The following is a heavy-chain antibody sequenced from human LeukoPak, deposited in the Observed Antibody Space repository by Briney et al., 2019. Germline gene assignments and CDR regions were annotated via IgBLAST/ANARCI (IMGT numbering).Heavy chain of an antibody. CDR1: GYTLTELS. V-gene: IGHV1-24*01. CDR2: FDPEDGET. CDR3: ARTPKSSVDRGAFDI. J-gene: IGHJ3*02. Sequence: ASVTVSCKVSGYTLTELSMHWVRQAPGKGLEWMGGFDPEDGETIYAQKFQGRVTMTEDTSTDTAYMELSSLRSEDTAVYYCARTPKSSVDRGAFDIWGQGTMVTVSS. D-gene: IGHD6-6*01.